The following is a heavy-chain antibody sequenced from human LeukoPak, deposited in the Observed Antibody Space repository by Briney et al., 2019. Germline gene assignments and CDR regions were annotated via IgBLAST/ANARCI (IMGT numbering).Heavy chain of an antibody. J-gene: IGHJ4*02. Sequence: GESLKISCTGSGYRFTNYWIGWVRQMPGKGLEWMGIIYPGDSDTRYSPSFQGQVTISADKSISTAYLQWSSLKASDTAMYYCARQGIPNYYDSSGYYPDWGQGTLVTVSS. D-gene: IGHD3-22*01. CDR3: ARQGIPNYYDSSGYYPD. V-gene: IGHV5-51*01. CDR1: GYRFTNYW. CDR2: IYPGDSDT.